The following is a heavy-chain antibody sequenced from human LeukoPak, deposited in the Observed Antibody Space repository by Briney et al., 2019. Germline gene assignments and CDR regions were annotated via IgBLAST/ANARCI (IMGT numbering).Heavy chain of an antibody. CDR2: INSDGSTT. V-gene: IGHV3-74*01. D-gene: IGHD5-18*01. Sequence: GGSLRLSCAASGFTFSSYWMHWVRQAPGKGLVWVSRINSDGSTTSYADSVKDRFTISRDNAKNTLYLQMNSLRAEDTAVYYCARDRGHTAIDYWGQGTLVTVSS. CDR3: ARDRGHTAIDY. J-gene: IGHJ4*02. CDR1: GFTFSSYW.